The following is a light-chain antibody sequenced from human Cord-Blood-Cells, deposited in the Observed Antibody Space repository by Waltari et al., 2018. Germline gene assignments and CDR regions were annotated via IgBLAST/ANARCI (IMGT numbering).Light chain of an antibody. CDR1: SIDVGSYNL. CDR3: CSYAGSSTWV. V-gene: IGLV2-23*01. CDR2: EGS. Sequence: QSALTQPASVSGSPGQSITISCTGTSIDVGSYNLVSWYQQHPGKAPKLMIYEGSKRPSGVSNRFSGSKSGTTASLTISGLQAEDEADYYCCSYAGSSTWVFGGGTKLTVL. J-gene: IGLJ3*02.